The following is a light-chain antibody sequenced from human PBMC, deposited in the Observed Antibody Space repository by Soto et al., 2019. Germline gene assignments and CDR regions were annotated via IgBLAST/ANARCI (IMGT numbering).Light chain of an antibody. V-gene: IGLV1-40*01. Sequence: QSVLTQPPSMSGAPGQRVPISCPGCNSNIGAGYDVHWYQQLPGTAPKLLLYGNPNRPSGVPDRFSGSKSGTSASLAITGLQADDEADYYCQSYDSSLSGSVFGGGTKVTVL. CDR1: NSNIGAGYD. CDR2: GNP. J-gene: IGLJ2*01. CDR3: QSYDSSLSGSV.